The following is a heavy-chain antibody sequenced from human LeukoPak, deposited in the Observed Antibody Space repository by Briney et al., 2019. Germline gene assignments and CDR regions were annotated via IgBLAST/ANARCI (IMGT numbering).Heavy chain of an antibody. CDR2: MWYDGSNK. V-gene: IGHV3-33*06. CDR1: GFTFSSYG. Sequence: GGSLRLSCAASGFTFSSYGMHWVRQAPGKGLEWVAVMWYDGSNKYYADSVKGRFTISRDNSKNTLYLQMNSLRAEDTAVYYCAKDMGTGTTSIPWFDPWGQGTLVTVPS. CDR3: AKDMGTGTTSIPWFDP. D-gene: IGHD1-7*01. J-gene: IGHJ5*02.